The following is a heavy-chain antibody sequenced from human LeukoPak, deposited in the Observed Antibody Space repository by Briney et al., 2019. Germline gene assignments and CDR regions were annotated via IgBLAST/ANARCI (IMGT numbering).Heavy chain of an antibody. J-gene: IGHJ4*02. V-gene: IGHV1-2*04. D-gene: IGHD6-13*01. CDR3: ARDEAPRGIAAAGTGFDY. CDR1: GYTFNGYY. Sequence: ASVKVSCKASGYTFNGYYMHWVRQAPGQGLEWMGWINPNSGGTNYAQKFQGWVTMTRDTSISTAYMELSRLRSDDTAVYYCARDEAPRGIAAAGTGFDYWGQGTLVTVSS. CDR2: INPNSGGT.